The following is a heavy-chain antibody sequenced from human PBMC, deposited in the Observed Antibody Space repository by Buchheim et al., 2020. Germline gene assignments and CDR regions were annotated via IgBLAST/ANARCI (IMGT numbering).Heavy chain of an antibody. CDR1: GYSFSGFG. CDR2: IWSDGTKK. J-gene: IGHJ4*02. D-gene: IGHD1-1*01. CDR3: ARAGPFYFDY. Sequence: QVQLVESGGDVVQPGTSLRLSCAASGYSFSGFGMHWVRQAPGKGLEWVAIIWSDGTKKYYADSVKGRFTISRENYKDKLYLQMNSLRVEDSALYYCARAGPFYFDYWGQGSL. V-gene: IGHV3-33*01.